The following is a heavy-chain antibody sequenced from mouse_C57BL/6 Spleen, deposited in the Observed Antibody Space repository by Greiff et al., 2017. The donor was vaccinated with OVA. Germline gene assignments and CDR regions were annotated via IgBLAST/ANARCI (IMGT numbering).Heavy chain of an antibody. CDR1: GYTFTDYY. D-gene: IGHD1-1*01. Sequence: VQLQQSGPELVKPGASVKISCKASGYTFTDYYMNWVKQSHGKSLEWIGDINPNNGGTSYNQKFKGKATLTVDKSSSTAYMELRSLTSEDSAVYYCARNGYYYGSNWYFDVWGTGTTVTVSS. CDR3: ARNGYYYGSNWYFDV. J-gene: IGHJ1*03. CDR2: INPNNGGT. V-gene: IGHV1-26*01.